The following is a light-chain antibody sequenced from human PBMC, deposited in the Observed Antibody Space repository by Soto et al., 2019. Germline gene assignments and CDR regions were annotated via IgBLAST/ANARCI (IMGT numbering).Light chain of an antibody. CDR2: AAS. J-gene: IGKJ2*02. Sequence: DIQMTQSPSSLSASVGDRVTITCRASQSISTYLNWYRQIPGKAPKPLIYAASTLQSGVPSRFSGGGSGTDFTLTISSLQPEDFATYFCQQGYSNPRTFGQGTKLEIK. CDR1: QSISTY. V-gene: IGKV1-39*01. CDR3: QQGYSNPRT.